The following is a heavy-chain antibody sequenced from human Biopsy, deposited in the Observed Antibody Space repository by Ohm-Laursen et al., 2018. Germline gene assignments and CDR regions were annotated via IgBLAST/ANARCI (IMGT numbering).Heavy chain of an antibody. CDR1: GESFNGCY. D-gene: IGHD3-22*01. Sequence: TLSLTCAVYGESFNGCYWIWIRQTPGKGLEWIGEINHSGRTNYNPSLKSRVTISVDTSKNQFSLKVRPVTAADTAVYYCVRGVDYYDPYHYYALDVWGQGTTVTVSS. CDR3: VRGVDYYDPYHYYALDV. CDR2: INHSGRT. V-gene: IGHV4-34*01. J-gene: IGHJ6*02.